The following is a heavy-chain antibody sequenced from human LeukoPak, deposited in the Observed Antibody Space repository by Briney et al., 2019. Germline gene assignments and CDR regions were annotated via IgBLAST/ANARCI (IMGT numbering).Heavy chain of an antibody. CDR2: ISPNSDDT. V-gene: IGHV1-2*02. J-gene: IGHJ4*02. D-gene: IGHD3-22*01. Sequence: ASVKVSCKASGYTFTGYYLHWVRQAPGQGLEWMGWISPNSDDTNYAQKFRGRVNMTRDTSISTAYMELSRLRSDDTAVYYCARYYNDTSGYSPYYFDYWGQGTLVTVSS. CDR1: GYTFTGYY. CDR3: ARYYNDTSGYSPYYFDY.